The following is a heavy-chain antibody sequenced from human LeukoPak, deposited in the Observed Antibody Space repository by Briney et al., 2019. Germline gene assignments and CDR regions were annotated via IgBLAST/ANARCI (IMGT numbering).Heavy chain of an antibody. CDR3: ARDGLRYPPYYFDY. J-gene: IGHJ4*02. D-gene: IGHD3-9*01. CDR1: GGSISSYY. CDR2: IYYSGST. V-gene: IGHV4-59*13. Sequence: SETLSLTRTVSGGSISSYYWSWIRQPPGKGLEWIGYIYYSGSTNYNPSLKSRVTISVDTSKNQFSLKLSSMTAADTAVYYRARDGLRYPPYYFDYWGQGTLVTVSS.